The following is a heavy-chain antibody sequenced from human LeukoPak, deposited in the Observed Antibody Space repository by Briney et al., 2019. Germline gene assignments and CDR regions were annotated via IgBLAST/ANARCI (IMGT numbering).Heavy chain of an antibody. CDR3: ASTSLLWFGELLSLPYYYYYGMDV. Sequence: GGSLRLSCVASGFTFSSYWMHWVRQDPRKGLVWVSRINGDGRNINYADSVRGRFTISRDNAKNTLYLQMNSLRAEDTAVYYCASTSLLWFGELLSLPYYYYYGMDVWGQGTTVTVSS. D-gene: IGHD3-10*01. V-gene: IGHV3-74*01. CDR1: GFTFSSYW. J-gene: IGHJ6*02. CDR2: INGDGRNI.